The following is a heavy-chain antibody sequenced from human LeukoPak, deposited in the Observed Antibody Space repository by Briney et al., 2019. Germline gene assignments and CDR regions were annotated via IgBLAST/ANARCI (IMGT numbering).Heavy chain of an antibody. CDR2: IKPDGSAN. CDR3: ARLGDSSGYYDF. J-gene: IGHJ4*02. Sequence: GGSLGLPVAGPGFSFSIYWLSGVRQAPWKGREGVANIKPDGSANYYVDSVKGRFTTSRDNAKNSLYLQMNSLRAEDTAVYYCARLGDSSGYYDFWGQGALVTVSS. V-gene: IGHV3-7*01. CDR1: GFSFSIYW. D-gene: IGHD3-22*01.